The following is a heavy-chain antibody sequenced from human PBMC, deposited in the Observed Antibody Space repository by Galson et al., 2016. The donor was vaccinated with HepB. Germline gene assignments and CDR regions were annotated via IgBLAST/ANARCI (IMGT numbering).Heavy chain of an antibody. D-gene: IGHD6-6*01. CDR2: THYRESS. J-gene: IGHJ4*02. Sequence: SETLSLTCTVSGTSITSYYWSWIRQAPGKGLEWIGHTHYRESSDYNPSLKSRVIMSVDTSKSQFSLKLSSVTAADTAVCYCARYLRGSRSSMFDYWGQGTLVTVSS. CDR1: GTSITSYY. CDR3: ARYLRGSRSSMFDY. V-gene: IGHV4-59*01.